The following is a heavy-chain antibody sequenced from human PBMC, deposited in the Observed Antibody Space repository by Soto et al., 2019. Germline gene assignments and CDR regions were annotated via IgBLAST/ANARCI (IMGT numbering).Heavy chain of an antibody. J-gene: IGHJ4*02. CDR1: GGSFSGYY. D-gene: IGHD3-22*01. V-gene: IGHV4-34*01. Sequence: QVQLQQWGAGLLKPSETLSLTCAVYGGSFSGYYWSWIRQPPGKGLEWIGEINHSGSTNYNPSLKSRVTISVDTSKHQFSLKLSSVTAADTAVYYCARAGLDSSGYYIGYWGQGTLVTVSS. CDR3: ARAGLDSSGYYIGY. CDR2: INHSGST.